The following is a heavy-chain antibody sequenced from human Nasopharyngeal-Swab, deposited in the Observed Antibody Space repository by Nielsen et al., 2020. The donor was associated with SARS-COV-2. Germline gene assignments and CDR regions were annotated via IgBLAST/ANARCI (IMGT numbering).Heavy chain of an antibody. D-gene: IGHD3-22*01. V-gene: IGHV4-4*02. Sequence: TLSLTCAVSGGSISSSNWWGWVRQPPGKGLEWIGEILQSGSANYNPPLKSRVTISVDRSKNQLSLDMSSVTAADTAVYYCARYCDTATCWGVFDYWGQGTLVSVSS. CDR2: ILQSGSA. CDR1: GGSISSSNW. CDR3: ARYCDTATCWGVFDY. J-gene: IGHJ4*02.